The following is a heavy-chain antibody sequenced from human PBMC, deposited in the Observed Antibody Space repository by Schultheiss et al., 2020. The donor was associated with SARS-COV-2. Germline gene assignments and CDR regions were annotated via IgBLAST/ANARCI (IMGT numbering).Heavy chain of an antibody. V-gene: IGHV4-31*03. Sequence: SETLSLTCTVSGGSISSGGYYWSWIRQHPGKGLEWIGYIYYSGSTYYNPSLKSRVTISVDRSKNQFSLKLSSVTAADTAVYYCARGGTAAGTGYFDYWGQGTLVTVSS. CDR3: ARGGTAAGTGYFDY. J-gene: IGHJ4*02. CDR2: IYYSGST. D-gene: IGHD6-13*01. CDR1: GGSISSGGYY.